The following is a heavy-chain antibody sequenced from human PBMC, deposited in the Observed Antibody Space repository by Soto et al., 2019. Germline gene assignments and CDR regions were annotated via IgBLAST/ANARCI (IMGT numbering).Heavy chain of an antibody. J-gene: IGHJ4*02. CDR3: AKEPSPRESETPQFDN. CDR1: GFAFVSDA. CDR2: ISGSGGST. Sequence: PGGSRRGSCVPCGFAFVSDARRWVCEARGEGLEWVSAISGSGGSTYYADSVKGRFTISRDNSKNTRYLQMNSLRAEDTAVYYCAKEPSPRESETPQFDNWGQGTLLTASA. V-gene: IGHV3-23*01.